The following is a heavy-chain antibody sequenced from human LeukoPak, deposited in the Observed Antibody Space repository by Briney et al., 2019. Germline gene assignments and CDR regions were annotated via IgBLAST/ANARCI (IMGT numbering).Heavy chain of an antibody. D-gene: IGHD5-18*01. Sequence: SETLSLTCAVYGGSFSGYYWSWIRQPPGKGLEWIGEINHSGSTNYNPSLKSRVTISVDTSKNQFSLKLSYVTAADTAVYYCARQLWFWRGFDPWGQGTLVTVSS. CDR1: GGSFSGYY. V-gene: IGHV4-34*01. CDR3: ARQLWFWRGFDP. J-gene: IGHJ5*02. CDR2: INHSGST.